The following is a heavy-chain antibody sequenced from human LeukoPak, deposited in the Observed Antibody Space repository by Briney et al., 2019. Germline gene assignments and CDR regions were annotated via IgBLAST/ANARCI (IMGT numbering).Heavy chain of an antibody. CDR2: IYYSGST. Sequence: SETLSLTCTVSGGSISSSSYYWGWIRQPPGKGLEWIGSIYYSGSTYYNPSLKSRVTISVDTSKNQFSLKLSSVTAADTAVYYCARGLPATVVKERNWFDPWGQGTLVTVSS. D-gene: IGHD4-23*01. CDR1: GGSISSSSYY. CDR3: ARGLPATVVKERNWFDP. J-gene: IGHJ5*02. V-gene: IGHV4-39*07.